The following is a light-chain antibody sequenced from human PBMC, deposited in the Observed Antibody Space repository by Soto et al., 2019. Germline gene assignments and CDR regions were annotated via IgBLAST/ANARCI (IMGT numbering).Light chain of an antibody. CDR3: LHDYNSPYT. CDR1: QGIRNE. CDR2: SLS. J-gene: IGKJ2*01. V-gene: IGKV1-6*01. Sequence: AIQMTQSPSSLSASVGDRVTITCRASQGIRNELVWYQQKPGKAPRLLIYSLSTLQTGVPSRFSGSGSGTDFTLTISSLQAEDTATYFCLHDYNSPYTFGQGTKLQIK.